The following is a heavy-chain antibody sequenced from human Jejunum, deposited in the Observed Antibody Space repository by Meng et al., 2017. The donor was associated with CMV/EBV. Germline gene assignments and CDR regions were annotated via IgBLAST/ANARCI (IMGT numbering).Heavy chain of an antibody. CDR1: DSIPIYDYY. D-gene: IGHD5-18*01. CDR3: ARDMQGSYGSLNWFDP. V-gene: IGHV4-30-4*08. CDR2: IYYTGRT. J-gene: IGHJ5*02. Sequence: DSIPIYDYYWSWLRPPPGKDLEWIGYIYYTGRTYYNPSLKSRVTISRDISKNQFSLKLTSVTAADTAVYYCARDMQGSYGSLNWFDPWGPGTLVTVSS.